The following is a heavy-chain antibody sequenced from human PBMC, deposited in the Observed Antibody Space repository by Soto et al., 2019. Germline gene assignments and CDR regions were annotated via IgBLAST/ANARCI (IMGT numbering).Heavy chain of an antibody. CDR1: GGTFSSYA. J-gene: IGHJ6*02. V-gene: IGHV1-69*01. CDR3: ARDHIEMATIRGDYYGMDV. D-gene: IGHD5-12*01. CDR2: IIPIFGTA. Sequence: QVQLVQSGAEVKKPGSSVKVSCKASGGTFSSYAISWVRQAPGQGLEWMGGIIPIFGTANHAQKFQGRVTITADESTSTAYMELSSLRSEDTAVYYCARDHIEMATIRGDYYGMDVWGQGTTVTVSS.